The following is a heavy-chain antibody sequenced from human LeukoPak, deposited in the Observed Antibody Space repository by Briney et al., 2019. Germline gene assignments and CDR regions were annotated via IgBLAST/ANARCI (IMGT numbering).Heavy chain of an antibody. CDR2: ISGSGGST. CDR3: AKDDTWELLGAFDI. J-gene: IGHJ3*02. V-gene: IGHV3-23*01. CDR1: GFTFSSYA. D-gene: IGHD2-15*01. Sequence: GGSLRLSCAGSGFTFSSYAMSWVRQGPGKGLEWGSAISGSGGSTYYADSVKGRFTISRDNSKNTLYLQMNSLRAEDTAVYYCAKDDTWELLGAFDIWGQGTMVTVSS.